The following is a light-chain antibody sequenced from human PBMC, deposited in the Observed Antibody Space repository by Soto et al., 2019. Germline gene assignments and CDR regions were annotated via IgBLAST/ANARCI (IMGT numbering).Light chain of an antibody. Sequence: DIQMTQSPSTLSASVGDRITITCRASQDINKWLAWYQQKPGKAPNLLISKASNLESGVPSRFSGSGSGTDFTFTISSLQPEDIATYYCQQYDNLPLTFGGGTKVDIK. CDR2: KAS. CDR1: QDINKW. CDR3: QQYDNLPLT. J-gene: IGKJ4*01. V-gene: IGKV1-5*03.